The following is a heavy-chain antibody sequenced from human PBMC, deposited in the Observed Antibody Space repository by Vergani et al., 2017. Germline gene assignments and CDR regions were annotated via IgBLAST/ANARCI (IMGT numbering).Heavy chain of an antibody. CDR2: TRNKANSYTT. V-gene: IGHV3-72*01. Sequence: EVQLVESGGGLVQPGGSLRLSCAASGFTFSDHYMDWVRQAPGKGLEWVGRTRNKANSYTTEYAASVKGRFTISRDDSKNSLYPQMNSLKIEDTAVYYCARLGYCSSTTCRQAFDIWGQGTMVTVSS. J-gene: IGHJ3*02. CDR3: ARLGYCSSTTCRQAFDI. CDR1: GFTFSDHY. D-gene: IGHD2-2*01.